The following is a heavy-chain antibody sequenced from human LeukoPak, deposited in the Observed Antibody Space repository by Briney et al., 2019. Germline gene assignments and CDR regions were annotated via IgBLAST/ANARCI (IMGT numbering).Heavy chain of an antibody. J-gene: IGHJ4*02. V-gene: IGHV3-48*02. CDR2: VRAGGSTM. CDR3: ARGEYD. Sequence: PGGSLRLSCAASGFTFSRYSINWVRQAPGKGLEWISYVRAGGSTMYYADSVKGRFTISRDNAKNALYLQVSSLRDEDTAVYYCARGEYDWGQGTLVTVSS. CDR1: GFTFSRYS. D-gene: IGHD3-10*01.